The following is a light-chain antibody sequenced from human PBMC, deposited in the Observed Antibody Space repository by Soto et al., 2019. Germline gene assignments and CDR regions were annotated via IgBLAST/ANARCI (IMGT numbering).Light chain of an antibody. V-gene: IGLV2-11*01. CDR1: SSDVGGYNY. CDR3: CSYAGSYSYV. J-gene: IGLJ1*01. Sequence: QSALTQPRSMSGSPGQSVTISCTGTSSDVGGYNYVSWYQEQPSKAPKLMIYDVSKRPSGVPDRFSGSKFGNTASLTISGLQAEDEADYYCCSYAGSYSYVFGTGTKLTVL. CDR2: DVS.